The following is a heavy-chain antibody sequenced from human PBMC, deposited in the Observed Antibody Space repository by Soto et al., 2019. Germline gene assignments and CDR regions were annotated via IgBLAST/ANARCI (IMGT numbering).Heavy chain of an antibody. J-gene: IGHJ6*02. CDR3: AKDPPWTVGPLAMGV. V-gene: IGHV3-23*01. Sequence: GGSLRLSCVASGFTFSTHAMSWVRQVPGKGLEWVSTFSGSGGNIYYGESVKGRFTISRDDPKNTLYLDMNSLRVEDTAVYYCAKDPPWTVGPLAMGVWGQVTTVTASS. CDR2: FSGSGGNI. CDR1: GFTFSTHA. D-gene: IGHD4-4*01.